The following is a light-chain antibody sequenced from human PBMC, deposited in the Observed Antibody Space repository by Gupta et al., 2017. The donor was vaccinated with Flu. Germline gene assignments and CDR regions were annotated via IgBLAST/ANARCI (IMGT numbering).Light chain of an antibody. CDR3: AAWDDSLNGQVV. CDR2: SND. V-gene: IGLV1-44*01. J-gene: IGLJ2*01. CDR1: RSNIGSNT. Sequence: QSVPTPPPSASLTPGQRVTISCSGSRSNIGSNTVTWYQHLPGTAPKLLIYSNDQRPSGVPDRFSGSKSGTSASLAISGLQSEDEGDYYCAAWDDSLNGQVVFGGGTKLTVL.